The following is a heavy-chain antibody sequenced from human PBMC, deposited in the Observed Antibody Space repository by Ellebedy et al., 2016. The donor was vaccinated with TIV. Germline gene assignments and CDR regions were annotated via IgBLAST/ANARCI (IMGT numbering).Heavy chain of an antibody. Sequence: GESLKISXAASGFTFSSYAMSWVRQAPGKGLEWVSAISGSGGSTYYADSVKGRFTISRDNSKNTLYLQMNSLRTEDTALYYCAKEAVLAAMVNAFDIWGQGTMVTVSS. CDR3: AKEAVLAAMVNAFDI. D-gene: IGHD5-18*01. V-gene: IGHV3-23*01. CDR1: GFTFSSYA. J-gene: IGHJ3*02. CDR2: ISGSGGST.